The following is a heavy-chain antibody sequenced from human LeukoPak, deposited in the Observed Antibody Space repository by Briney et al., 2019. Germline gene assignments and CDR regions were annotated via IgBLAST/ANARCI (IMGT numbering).Heavy chain of an antibody. CDR3: ARGGRGCSSTSCYAFDI. V-gene: IGHV1-69*05. CDR1: GGTFSSYA. CDR2: IIPIFGTA. J-gene: IGHJ3*02. Sequence: GASVKVSCKASGGTFSSYAISWVRQAPGQGLEWMGGIIPIFGTANYAQKFQGRVTITTDESTSSAYMELSRMRSEETAVYYCARGGRGCSSTSCYAFDIWGQGTMVSVSS. D-gene: IGHD2-2*01.